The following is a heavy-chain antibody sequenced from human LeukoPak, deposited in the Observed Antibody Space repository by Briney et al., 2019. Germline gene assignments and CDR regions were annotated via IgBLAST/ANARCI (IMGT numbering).Heavy chain of an antibody. D-gene: IGHD1-26*01. Sequence: PSETLSLTCTVSGGSLSSGVYYWSWIRQHPGKGLEWMGYIFYTGRVTYNPSLKSRITISVDSTRNHFSLEVSSVTAADTAVYYCARTVGARTLYFDHWGHGTLVTVSS. J-gene: IGHJ4*01. CDR3: ARTVGARTLYFDH. V-gene: IGHV4-31*03. CDR2: IFYTGRV. CDR1: GGSLSSGVYY.